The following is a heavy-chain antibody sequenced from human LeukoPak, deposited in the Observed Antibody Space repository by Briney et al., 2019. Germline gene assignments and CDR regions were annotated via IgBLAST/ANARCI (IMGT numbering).Heavy chain of an antibody. Sequence: AASVTVSCKASGYTFTSYAMHWVRQAPGQRLEWMGWINAGNGNTKYSQKFQGRVTITRDTSASTAYMELSSLRSEDTAVYYCARDRFTGWFDPWGQGTLVTVSS. D-gene: IGHD4-11*01. CDR1: GYTFTSYA. V-gene: IGHV1-3*01. CDR3: ARDRFTGWFDP. CDR2: INAGNGNT. J-gene: IGHJ5*02.